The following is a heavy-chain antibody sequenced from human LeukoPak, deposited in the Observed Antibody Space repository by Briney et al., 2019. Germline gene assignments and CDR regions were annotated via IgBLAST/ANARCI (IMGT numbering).Heavy chain of an antibody. V-gene: IGHV4-34*01. D-gene: IGHD6-6*01. CDR1: GFTFSESW. CDR3: AGEKRVAARRGGYFDY. CDR2: INHSGST. Sequence: GSLRLSCVVSGFTFSESWMSWVRQPPGKGLEWIREINHSGSTNYNPSLKSRVTISVDTSKNQFSLKLSSVTAADTAVYYCAGEKRVAARRGGYFDYWGQGTLVTVSS. J-gene: IGHJ4*02.